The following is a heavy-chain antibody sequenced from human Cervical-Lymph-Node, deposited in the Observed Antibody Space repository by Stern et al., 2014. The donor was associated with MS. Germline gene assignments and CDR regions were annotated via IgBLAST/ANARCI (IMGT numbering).Heavy chain of an antibody. CDR3: ATSLDADYIGYFDS. J-gene: IGHJ4*02. CDR2: FYPSDSDI. D-gene: IGHD4-11*01. CDR1: GGSFSKYA. Sequence: EVHLVESGAEVKKPGESLKISCRNSGGSFSKYAIAWVRQMPGKGLEWMGMFYPSDSDIRYSPSFQGQVTISADQSISTAYLQWSSLKASDTAIYYCATSLDADYIGYFDSWGQGTLVNVSS. V-gene: IGHV5-51*03.